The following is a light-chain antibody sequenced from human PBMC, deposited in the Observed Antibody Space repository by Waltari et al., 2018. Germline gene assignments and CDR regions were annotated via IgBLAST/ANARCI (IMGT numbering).Light chain of an antibody. J-gene: IGKJ2*01. CDR3: LQYGTSPFT. V-gene: IGKV3-20*01. CDR1: QRVSSSY. Sequence: EIVLTQSPGTLSLSPGDRATLPCRASQRVSSSYFAWYPQKPGRAPRLLIYGASSRATGIPDRFSDSGSGTDFTLTISRLEPEDFAVYYCLQYGTSPFTFGQGTKLEIK. CDR2: GAS.